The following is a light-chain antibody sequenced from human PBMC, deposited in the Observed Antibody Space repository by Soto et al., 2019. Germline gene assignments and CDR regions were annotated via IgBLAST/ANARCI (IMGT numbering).Light chain of an antibody. Sequence: DIQMTQSPSTLSASVGDRVTITCRASQSISSWLAWYQQKPGKAPKLLIYDASSLESGVPSRFSGSGYGTDFTLTISSLQPEDFATYFRQQANSLPVTFGPGTKVDIK. V-gene: IGKV1-5*01. CDR2: DAS. CDR1: QSISSW. J-gene: IGKJ3*01. CDR3: QQANSLPVT.